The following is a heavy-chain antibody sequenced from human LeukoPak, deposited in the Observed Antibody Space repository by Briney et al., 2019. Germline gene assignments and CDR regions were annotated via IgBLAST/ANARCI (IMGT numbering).Heavy chain of an antibody. D-gene: IGHD5-18*01. J-gene: IGHJ5*02. CDR1: GYTFTGYY. CDR3: ARGRTAMVKVGNWFDP. CDR2: INPNSGGT. V-gene: IGHV1-2*02. Sequence: ASVKVSCKGSGYTFTGYYMHWVRQAPGQGLEWMGWINPNSGGTNYAQKFQGRVTMTRDTSISTAYMELSRLRSDDTAVYYCARGRTAMVKVGNWFDPWGQGTLVTVSS.